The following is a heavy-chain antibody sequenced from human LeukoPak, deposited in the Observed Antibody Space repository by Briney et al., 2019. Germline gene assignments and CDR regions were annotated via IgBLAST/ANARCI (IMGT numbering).Heavy chain of an antibody. CDR2: ISGSGGST. Sequence: GGSLRLSCAASGFTFSSYAMSWVRQAPGRGLEWVSGISGSGGSTYYADSVKGRFTIYRDNSKNTLYLQMNSLRAEDTAVYYCLRYFDWLFDCWGQGTLVTVSS. CDR3: LRYFDWLFDC. CDR1: GFTFSSYA. J-gene: IGHJ4*02. D-gene: IGHD3-9*01. V-gene: IGHV3-23*01.